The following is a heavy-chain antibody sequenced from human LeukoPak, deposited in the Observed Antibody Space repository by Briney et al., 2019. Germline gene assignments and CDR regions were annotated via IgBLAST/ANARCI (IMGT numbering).Heavy chain of an antibody. D-gene: IGHD5-12*01. CDR2: LNSPGHTF. V-gene: IGHV3-48*03. CDR1: GFTLSGFE. J-gene: IGHJ4*02. Sequence: GGSLRRSCAASGFTLSGFEMNWFRQAPGKGLEWVSFLNSPGHTFYYADSVRGRFTISRDNAKNSLYLQMNSLGADDTAVYYCARGGYDYPADYWGQGTLVTVSS. CDR3: ARGGYDYPADY.